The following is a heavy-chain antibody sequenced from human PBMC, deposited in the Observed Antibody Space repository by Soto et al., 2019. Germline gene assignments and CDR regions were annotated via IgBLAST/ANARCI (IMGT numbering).Heavy chain of an antibody. CDR1: GFTLSTYG. CDR2: IWYDGSKK. V-gene: IGHV3-33*03. Sequence: GGSLRLSCAASGFTLSTYGMHWVRQAPGKGLEWVAVIWYDGSKKYYADSVKGRFTISRENSKNTMSMQMNSLRAEDTAVYYCFFFPSTAILNQIYFWGQGSLVPVSS. J-gene: IGHJ1*01. D-gene: IGHD3-10*01. CDR3: FFFPSTAILNQIYF.